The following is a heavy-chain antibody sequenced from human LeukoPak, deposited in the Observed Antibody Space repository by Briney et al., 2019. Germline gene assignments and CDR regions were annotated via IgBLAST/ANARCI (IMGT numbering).Heavy chain of an antibody. CDR1: GFTFSSYA. Sequence: GGSLRLSCAASGFTFSSYAMSWVRQAPGKGLEWVSAISGSGGSTYYADSVKGRFTISRDNSKNTLYLQMNSLRAEDTAVYYCAKFLYCSSTSCYTGSGAFDIWGQGTMVTVSS. V-gene: IGHV3-23*01. CDR3: AKFLYCSSTSCYTGSGAFDI. CDR2: ISGSGGST. J-gene: IGHJ3*02. D-gene: IGHD2-2*02.